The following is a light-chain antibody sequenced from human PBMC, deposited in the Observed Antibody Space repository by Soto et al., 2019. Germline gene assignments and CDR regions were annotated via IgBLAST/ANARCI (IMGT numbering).Light chain of an antibody. J-gene: IGLJ3*02. V-gene: IGLV2-11*01. Sequence: QSALAHPRSVSGSPGQSVTISCTGTNSDVGAYTFVSWYQQLPGKAPKLVISAVSYRPSGVPDRFSGSKSGNTASLTISGLQTEDEADYYCFSYTASDMWVFGGGTKVTV. CDR2: AVS. CDR1: NSDVGAYTF. CDR3: FSYTASDMWV.